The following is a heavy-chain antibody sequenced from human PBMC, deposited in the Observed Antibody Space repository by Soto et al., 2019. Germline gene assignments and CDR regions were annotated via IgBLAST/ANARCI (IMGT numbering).Heavy chain of an antibody. V-gene: IGHV1-18*04. Sequence: ASAKVSCKASAYILTSYGICWVQQAPGQGLEWMGWISAYNGNTNYAQKLQGRVTMTTDTSTSTAYMELRSLRSDDTAVYYCARVRMRRIAVASMTYYYGMDVWGQGTTVTV. CDR2: ISAYNGNT. CDR3: ARVRMRRIAVASMTYYYGMDV. J-gene: IGHJ6*02. D-gene: IGHD6-19*01. CDR1: AYILTSYG.